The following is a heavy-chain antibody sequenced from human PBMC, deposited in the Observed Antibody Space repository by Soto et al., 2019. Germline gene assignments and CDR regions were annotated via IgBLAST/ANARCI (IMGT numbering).Heavy chain of an antibody. CDR2: IHSSGSI. J-gene: IGHJ1*01. V-gene: IGHV4-30-4*01. CDR1: GGSISSDDYY. Sequence: SETLSLTCTVSGGSISSDDYYWSWIRQAPGRGLEWIGYIHSSGSIYYNPSLKSRATMSIDTAGNQFSLKVSSVTVADTAVYYCARDLDGLHDDTSGPFPRPGWGQSTLVTVSS. CDR3: ARDLDGLHDDTSGPFPRPG. D-gene: IGHD3-22*01.